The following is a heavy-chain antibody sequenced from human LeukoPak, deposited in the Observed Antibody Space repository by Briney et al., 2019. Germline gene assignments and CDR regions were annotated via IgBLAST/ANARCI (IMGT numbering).Heavy chain of an antibody. CDR3: AKDSSGWPDAFDI. CDR2: ISYDGSNK. J-gene: IGHJ3*02. Sequence: GGSLRLSCAASGFTFSSYGMHWVRRAPGKGLEWVAVISYDGSNKYYADSVKGRFTISIDNSKNTLYLQMNSLRAEDTAVYYCAKDSSGWPDAFDIWGQGTMVTVSS. D-gene: IGHD6-19*01. CDR1: GFTFSSYG. V-gene: IGHV3-30*18.